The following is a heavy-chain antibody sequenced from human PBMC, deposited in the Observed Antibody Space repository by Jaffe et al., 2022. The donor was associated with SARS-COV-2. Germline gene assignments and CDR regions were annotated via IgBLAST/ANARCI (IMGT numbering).Heavy chain of an antibody. Sequence: EVQVVESGGGLVKPGGSLRLSCVASGFTFSEAWMTWVRQAPGKGLEWVGRIKSEIDGGTTDYAAPVKDRFTISREDSKNTAFLQMNSLKTDDTAVYYCTTEPWLPTFVWGQGTLVTVSS. V-gene: IGHV3-15*01. CDR1: GFTFSEAW. CDR2: IKSEIDGGTT. D-gene: IGHD6-19*01. CDR3: TTEPWLPTFV. J-gene: IGHJ4*02.